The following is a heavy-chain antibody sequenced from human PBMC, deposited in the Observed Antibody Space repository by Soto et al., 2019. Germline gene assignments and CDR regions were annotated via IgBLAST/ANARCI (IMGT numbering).Heavy chain of an antibody. CDR3: GRGRSGQIVVFY. Sequence: ASVKVSCKASGYTFTGHYIHWVRQAPEQGPEWMGEIGPESGATRYAQKFQGRVTMTRDMSITTVYMELNNLSPDGTAVYYCGRGRSGQIVVFYWGQGTPVTVSS. J-gene: IGHJ4*02. CDR1: GYTFTGHY. CDR2: IGPESGAT. D-gene: IGHD1-26*01. V-gene: IGHV1-2*02.